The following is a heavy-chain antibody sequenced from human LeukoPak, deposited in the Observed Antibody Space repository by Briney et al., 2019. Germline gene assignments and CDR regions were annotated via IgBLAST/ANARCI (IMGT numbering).Heavy chain of an antibody. CDR3: ARAVAGTDEIDS. CDR1: GFSFSTYD. D-gene: IGHD6-19*01. CDR2: IGSGGDT. Sequence: GGSLRLSCAGSGFSFSTYDMRWVRQAPGKGLEWVSAIGSGGDTYYTDSVKGRFTISRESAKNSFYLQMNSLNAGDTAVYFCARAVAGTDEIDSWGQGTLLTVSS. J-gene: IGHJ4*02. V-gene: IGHV3-13*01.